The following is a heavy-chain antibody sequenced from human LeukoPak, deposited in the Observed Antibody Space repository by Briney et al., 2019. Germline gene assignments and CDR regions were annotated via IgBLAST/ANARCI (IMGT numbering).Heavy chain of an antibody. CDR2: INHSGST. Sequence: SETLSLTCAVYGGSFSGYYWSWIRQPPGKGLEWIGEINHSGSTNYNPSLKSRVTISVDTSKNQFSLKLSSVTAADTAVYYCARGRAYYDYVWGSYRPAAPFDYWGQGTLVTVSS. J-gene: IGHJ4*02. CDR1: GGSFSGYY. D-gene: IGHD3-16*02. V-gene: IGHV4-34*01. CDR3: ARGRAYYDYVWGSYRPAAPFDY.